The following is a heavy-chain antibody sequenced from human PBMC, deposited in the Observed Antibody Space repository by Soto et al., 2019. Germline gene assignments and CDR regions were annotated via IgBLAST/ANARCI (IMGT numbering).Heavy chain of an antibody. V-gene: IGHV6-1*01. CDR3: TAITWFRGMDV. Sequence: SQTLSVTCVISWASFSSNIAGCNCNRQSPSRGLESLGRTYYKSNWNNDYALSVKSRITINPATSKNQFSLHLYSVTPEDTAVYYCTAITWFRGMDVWGQATPVTVPS. J-gene: IGHJ6*02. CDR1: WASFSSNIAG. D-gene: IGHD3-10*01. CDR2: TYYKSNWNN.